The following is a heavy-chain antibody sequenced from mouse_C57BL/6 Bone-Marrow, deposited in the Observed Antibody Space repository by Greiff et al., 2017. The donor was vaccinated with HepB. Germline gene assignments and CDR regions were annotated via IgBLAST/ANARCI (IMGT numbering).Heavy chain of an antibody. CDR2: ISSGSSAI. J-gene: IGHJ4*01. Sequence: EVKLVESGGGLVKPGGSLKLSCAASGFTFSDYGMHWVRQAPEKGLEWVAYISSGSSAIYYADKVKGRFTISRDSAKNTLFLQMTSLRAEDTAMYYCARKSTTVAVDYWGQGTSVTVSS. V-gene: IGHV5-17*01. CDR1: GFTFSDYG. D-gene: IGHD1-1*01. CDR3: ARKSTTVAVDY.